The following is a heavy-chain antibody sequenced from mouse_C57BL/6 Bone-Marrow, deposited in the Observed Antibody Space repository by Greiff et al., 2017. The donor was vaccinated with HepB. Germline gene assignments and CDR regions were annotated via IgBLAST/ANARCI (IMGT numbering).Heavy chain of an antibody. J-gene: IGHJ2*01. V-gene: IGHV1-55*01. Sequence: VQLQQPGAELVKPGASVKMSCKASGYTFTSYWITWVKQRPGQGLEWIGDIYPGSGSTNYNEKFKSKATLTVDTASSTAYMQRSSLTSEDSAVYYCARSIITTVGEDYWGQGTTLTVSS. CDR1: GYTFTSYW. CDR3: ARSIITTVGEDY. CDR2: IYPGSGST. D-gene: IGHD1-1*01.